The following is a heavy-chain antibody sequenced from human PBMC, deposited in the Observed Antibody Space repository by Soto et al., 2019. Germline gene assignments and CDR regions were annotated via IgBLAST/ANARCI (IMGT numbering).Heavy chain of an antibody. D-gene: IGHD1-26*01. J-gene: IGHJ4*02. CDR3: ARLFVGWELGVGTLDF. V-gene: IGHV3-53*01. CDR1: GFSVSSNY. CDR2: IYSVGST. Sequence: PGGSLRLSCAASGFSVSSNYMSWVRQAPGKGLEWVSLIYSVGSTYYADSVKGRFTISRDNSKNTLYLQMNSLRAEDTAVYYCARLFVGWELGVGTLDFCGKGTLVSVSA.